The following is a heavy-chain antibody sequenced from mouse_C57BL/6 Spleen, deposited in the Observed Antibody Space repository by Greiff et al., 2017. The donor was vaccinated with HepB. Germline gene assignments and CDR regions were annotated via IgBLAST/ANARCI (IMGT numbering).Heavy chain of an antibody. CDR1: GFTFSSYT. Sequence: EVQGVESGGGLVKPGGSLKLSCAASGFTFSSYTMSWVRQTPEKRLEWVATISGGGGNTYYPDSVKGRFTISRDNAKNTLYLQMSSLRSEDTALYYCARYVNYYGSSYLDYWGQGTTLTVSS. CDR3: ARYVNYYGSSYLDY. V-gene: IGHV5-9*01. CDR2: ISGGGGNT. J-gene: IGHJ2*01. D-gene: IGHD1-1*01.